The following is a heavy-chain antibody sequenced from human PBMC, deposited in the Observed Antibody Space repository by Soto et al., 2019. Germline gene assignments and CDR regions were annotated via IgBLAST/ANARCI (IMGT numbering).Heavy chain of an antibody. CDR2: IERDDDDK. D-gene: IGHD6-19*01. J-gene: IGHJ6*01. V-gene: IGHV2-70*13. CDR3: ARSMRGSSSFEGMYV. Sequence: SGPTLVNPTDTLTLTCTFSGFSLTSPGMCVSWIRQSPGKALDWLALIERDDDDKYYSTSLRTRLTISKDTRKNQVVLTMANMEPRCTSTYYCARSMRGSSSFEGMYVLGQTITVTICS. CDR1: GFSLTSPGMC.